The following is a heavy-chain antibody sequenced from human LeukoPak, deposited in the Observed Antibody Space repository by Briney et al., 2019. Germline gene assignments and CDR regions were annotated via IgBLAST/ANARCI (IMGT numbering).Heavy chain of an antibody. CDR1: GFTFSSYS. D-gene: IGHD2-2*02. CDR2: ISSSSSYI. CDR3: GKGGLYCGSTTCYSFDY. Sequence: GGSLRLSCAASGFTFSSYSMNWVRQAPGKGLEWVSSISSSSSYIYYADSVRGRFTISRDNSKNTLYLQVNSLSAEDTAVYYCGKGGLYCGSTTCYSFDYWGQGTLVTVSS. J-gene: IGHJ4*02. V-gene: IGHV3-21*04.